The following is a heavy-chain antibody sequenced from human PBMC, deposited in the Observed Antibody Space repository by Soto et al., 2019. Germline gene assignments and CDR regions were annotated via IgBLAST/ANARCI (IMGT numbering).Heavy chain of an antibody. D-gene: IGHD4-17*01. V-gene: IGHV1-2*02. CDR1: GYSLSGYY. CDR3: ARDPTEVDYGGNSAYYYYYGMDV. Sequence: VASVKVSCKASGYSLSGYYLHWVRQAPGQGPEWMGWINPNSGGTKYVQKFQGRVTMARDTSISTVYLELSRLRSDDTAVYYCARDPTEVDYGGNSAYYYYYGMDVWGQGTTVTVSS. CDR2: INPNSGGT. J-gene: IGHJ6*02.